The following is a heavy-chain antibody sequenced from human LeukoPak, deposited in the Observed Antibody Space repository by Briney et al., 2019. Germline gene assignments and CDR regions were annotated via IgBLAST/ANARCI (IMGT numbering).Heavy chain of an antibody. Sequence: SETLSLTCSVSGVSISSYYWSWVRQTAGKGLEWIGRIYISGPTNYNPSLNSRVTMSIDTSKNQSSLKLTSVPAADTGVYYCARTGGYDYHIDHWGQGTQVTVSS. CDR3: ARTGGYDYHIDH. J-gene: IGHJ4*02. D-gene: IGHD5-12*01. CDR1: GVSISSYY. CDR2: IYISGPT. V-gene: IGHV4-4*07.